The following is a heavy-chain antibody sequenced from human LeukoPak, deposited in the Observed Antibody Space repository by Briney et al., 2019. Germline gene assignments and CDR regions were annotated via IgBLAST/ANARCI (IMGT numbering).Heavy chain of an antibody. J-gene: IGHJ4*01. CDR3: AREDIRLDYFDY. CDR2: ISGSGVTM. D-gene: IGHD6-19*01. Sequence: PGGSLRLSCAASGSTFSSYEMNWVRQAPGRGLEWVSYISGSGVTMYYADSVKGRFTISRDDAKNSLYLQMNSLRAEDTAVYYCAREDIRLDYFDYWGDGTLVTVSS. CDR1: GSTFSSYE. V-gene: IGHV3-48*03.